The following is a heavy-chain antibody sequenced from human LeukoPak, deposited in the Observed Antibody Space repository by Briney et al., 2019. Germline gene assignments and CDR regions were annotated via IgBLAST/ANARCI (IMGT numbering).Heavy chain of an antibody. V-gene: IGHV1-69*05. CDR2: IIPIFGTT. D-gene: IGHD1-26*01. Sequence: SVKVSYKPSGGTFSDNGITWVRQAPGPGLEWMGGIIPIFGTTKYAQQFQDRVAITTDESTSTAYMELSSLRSDGTAVYYCARDYSGSYYGWFDPWGQGTLVTVSS. J-gene: IGHJ5*02. CDR3: ARDYSGSYYGWFDP. CDR1: GGTFSDNG.